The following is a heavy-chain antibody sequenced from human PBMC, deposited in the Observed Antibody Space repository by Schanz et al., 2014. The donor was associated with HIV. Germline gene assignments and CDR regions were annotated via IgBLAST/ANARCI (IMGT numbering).Heavy chain of an antibody. D-gene: IGHD3-22*01. CDR2: ISATGGST. J-gene: IGHJ4*03. V-gene: IGHV3-23*01. CDR1: GFTFSSYA. Sequence: EVQLLESGGGLVQPGGSLRLSCAASGFTFSSYAMSWVRQAPGKGLEWVSAISATGGSTYYADSVKGRFTISRDNSKNTLYLQMTTLRTEDTAVYYCAKPEYDSRGNSQSHFDSWGQGTTVTVSS. CDR3: AKPEYDSRGNSQSHFDS.